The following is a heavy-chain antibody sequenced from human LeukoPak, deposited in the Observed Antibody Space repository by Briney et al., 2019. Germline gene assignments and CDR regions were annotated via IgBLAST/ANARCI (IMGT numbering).Heavy chain of an antibody. Sequence: ASVKIPCKASGYSFTTYYIHWVRQAPGQGLEWMGIINPSGGNTNYAQKLQGRVTMTTDTSTSTAYMELRSLRSDDTAVYYCARSGIYYDILTGYVSWFDPWGQGTLVTVSS. D-gene: IGHD3-9*01. CDR2: INPSGGNT. CDR1: GYSFTTYY. V-gene: IGHV1-46*01. J-gene: IGHJ5*02. CDR3: ARSGIYYDILTGYVSWFDP.